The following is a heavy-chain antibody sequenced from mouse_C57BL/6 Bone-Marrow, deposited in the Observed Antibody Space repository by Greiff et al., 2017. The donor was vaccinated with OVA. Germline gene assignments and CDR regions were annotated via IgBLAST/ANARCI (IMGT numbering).Heavy chain of an antibody. CDR3: ARIVDY. V-gene: IGHV1-76*01. CDR2: IYPGSGNT. CDR1: GYTFTDYY. J-gene: IGHJ2*01. Sequence: QVQLKESGAELVRPGASVKLSCKASGYTFTDYYINWVKQRPGQGLEWIARIYPGSGNTYYNEKFKGKATLTAEKSSSTAYMQLSSLTSADSAVYFCARIVDYWGQGTTLTVSS.